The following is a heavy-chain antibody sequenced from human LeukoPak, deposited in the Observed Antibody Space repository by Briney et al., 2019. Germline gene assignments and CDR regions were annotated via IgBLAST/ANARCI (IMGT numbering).Heavy chain of an antibody. D-gene: IGHD3-22*01. Sequence: GGSLRLSCAASGFTFSSYWMSWVRQAPGKGLEWVANIKQDGSEKYYVDSVKGRFTISRDNAKNSLYLQMNSLRAEDTAVYYCASHGITMIVVAPDDAFDIWGYGTMVTVSS. CDR1: GFTFSSYW. J-gene: IGHJ3*02. CDR2: IKQDGSEK. CDR3: ASHGITMIVVAPDDAFDI. V-gene: IGHV3-7*01.